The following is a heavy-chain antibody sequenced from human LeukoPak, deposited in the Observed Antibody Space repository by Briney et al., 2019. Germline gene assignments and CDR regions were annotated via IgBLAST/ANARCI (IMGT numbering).Heavy chain of an antibody. CDR1: GYTFTSYA. J-gene: IGHJ4*02. CDR2: INPNSGGT. D-gene: IGHD5-18*01. V-gene: IGHV1-2*02. Sequence: ASVKVSCKASGYTFTSYAIHWVRQAPGQGLEWMGWINPNSGGTNYAQKFQGRVTMTRDTSISTAYMELSRLRSDDTAVYYCARGRGYSYGYFPNWGQGTLVTVSS. CDR3: ARGRGYSYGYFPN.